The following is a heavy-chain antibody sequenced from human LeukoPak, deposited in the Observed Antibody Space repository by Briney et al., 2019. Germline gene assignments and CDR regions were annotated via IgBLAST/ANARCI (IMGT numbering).Heavy chain of an antibody. J-gene: IGHJ4*02. CDR2: ISSNTKTI. CDR3: ARDGGYSYGFVFDY. CDR1: GVTFSTYS. D-gene: IGHD5-18*01. Sequence: PGGSLRLSCAASGVTFSTYSMNWVRQAPGKWLEWVSYISSNTKTIYYADSVEGRFTISRDNAKNSLYLQMNSLRAEDTAVYYCARDGGYSYGFVFDYWGQGTLVSVPS. V-gene: IGHV3-48*04.